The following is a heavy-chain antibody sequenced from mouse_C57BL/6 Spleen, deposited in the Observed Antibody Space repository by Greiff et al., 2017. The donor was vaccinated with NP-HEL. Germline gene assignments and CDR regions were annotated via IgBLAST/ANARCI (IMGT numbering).Heavy chain of an antibody. CDR1: GYTFTSYW. CDR2: IDPSDSYT. D-gene: IGHD4-1*01. V-gene: IGHV1-50*01. Sequence: QVQLQQSGAELVKPGASVKLSCKASGYTFTSYWMQWVKQRPGQGLEWIGEIDPSDSYTNYNQKFKGKATLTVDTSSSTAYMQLSSLTSEDSAVYYCARGGLTVPWFAYWGQGTLVTVSA. J-gene: IGHJ3*01. CDR3: ARGGLTVPWFAY.